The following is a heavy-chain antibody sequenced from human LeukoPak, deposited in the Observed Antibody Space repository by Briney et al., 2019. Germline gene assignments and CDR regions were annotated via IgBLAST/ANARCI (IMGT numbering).Heavy chain of an antibody. CDR2: INHSGCT. Sequence: PSETLSLTCAVYGGSFSGYYWSWIRQPPGKGLEWIGEINHSGCTNYNPSLKSRVTISVDTSKNQFSLKLSSVTAADTAVYYCARRASGYDSWGQGTLVTVSS. V-gene: IGHV4-34*01. CDR1: GGSFSGYY. D-gene: IGHD5-12*01. J-gene: IGHJ5*02. CDR3: ARRASGYDS.